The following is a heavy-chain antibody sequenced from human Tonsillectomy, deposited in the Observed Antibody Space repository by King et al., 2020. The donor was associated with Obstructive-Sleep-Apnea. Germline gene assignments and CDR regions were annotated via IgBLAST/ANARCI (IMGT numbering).Heavy chain of an antibody. CDR2: IRSKANSYAT. J-gene: IGHJ6*02. V-gene: IGHV3-73*01. D-gene: IGHD2-15*01. CDR3: TRPHFCSGGSCYSVPGYYYGMDV. CDR1: GFTFSGSE. Sequence: VQLVESGGGLVQPGGSLKLSCAASGFTFSGSEMHWVRQASGKGLEWVGRIRSKANSYATAYAASVKGRFTISRDDSKNLAYLQMNSLKNEDTALYYCTRPHFCSGGSCYSVPGYYYGMDVWGQGTTVTVSS.